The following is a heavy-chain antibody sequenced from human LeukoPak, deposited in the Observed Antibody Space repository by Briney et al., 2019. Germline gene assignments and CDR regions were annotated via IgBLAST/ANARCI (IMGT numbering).Heavy chain of an antibody. J-gene: IGHJ6*03. CDR1: GYSFTSYW. D-gene: IGHD5-12*01. V-gene: IGHV5-51*01. Sequence: GESLKISCKGSGYSFTSYWIGWVRQMPGKGLEWMGIIYPGDSDTRYSPSFQGQVTISADKSISTAYLQWSSLKASDTAMYYCARHVGRVYSGYGLDYYYYMDVWGKGTTVTVSS. CDR3: ARHVGRVYSGYGLDYYYYMDV. CDR2: IYPGDSDT.